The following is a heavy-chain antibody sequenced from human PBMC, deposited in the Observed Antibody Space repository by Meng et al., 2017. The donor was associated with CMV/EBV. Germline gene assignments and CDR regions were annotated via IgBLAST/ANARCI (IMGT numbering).Heavy chain of an antibody. Sequence: SETLSLTCTVSGGSISSSSYYWGGIRQPPGKGVEWIGSIYYSGSTYYNPSLKSRVTISVDTSKNQFSLKPSSVTAADTAVYYCARVRCSSTSCYVDFDYWGQGTLVTVSS. D-gene: IGHD2-2*01. J-gene: IGHJ4*02. V-gene: IGHV4-39*01. CDR2: IYYSGST. CDR1: GGSISSSSYY. CDR3: ARVRCSSTSCYVDFDY.